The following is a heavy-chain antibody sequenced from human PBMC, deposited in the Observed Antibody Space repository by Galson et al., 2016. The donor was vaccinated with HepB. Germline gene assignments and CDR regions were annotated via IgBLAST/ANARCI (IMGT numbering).Heavy chain of an antibody. CDR2: IYHTGST. J-gene: IGHJ4*02. V-gene: IGHV4-4*02. CDR3: ARGYTYGHRDS. CDR1: GGSISSSNR. Sequence: SETLSLTCAVSGGSISSSNRWSWVRQPPGKGLEWIGDIYHTGSTKDNPSLESRVTTSVDKSKNQFSLNLSSVTAADTAVYYCARGYTYGHRDSWSQGTLVIVSS. D-gene: IGHD5-18*01.